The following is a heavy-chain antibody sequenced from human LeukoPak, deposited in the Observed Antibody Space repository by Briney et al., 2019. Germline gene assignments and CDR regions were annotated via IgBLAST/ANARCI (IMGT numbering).Heavy chain of an antibody. V-gene: IGHV3-7*01. CDR1: GFTFSSYW. CDR3: VRDNPRCCGVVPANIDDY. Sequence: HPGGSLRLSCAASGFTFSSYWMSWVRQAPGKGLEWVANIKQDGSEKYYVDSVKGRFTISRGNAKNSLYLQMNSLRAEDTAVYYCVRDNPRCCGVVPANIDDYWGQGTLVTVSS. CDR2: IKQDGSEK. D-gene: IGHD2-15*01. J-gene: IGHJ4*02.